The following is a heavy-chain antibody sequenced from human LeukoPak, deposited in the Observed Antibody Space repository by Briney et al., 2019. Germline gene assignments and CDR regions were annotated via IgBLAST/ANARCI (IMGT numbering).Heavy chain of an antibody. CDR1: GGSISSYY. CDR3: ARGSKGATIFLWTKGPFDY. J-gene: IGHJ4*02. V-gene: IGHV4-59*12. D-gene: IGHD1-26*01. CDR2: IYYSGST. Sequence: SETLSLTCTVSGGSISSYYWSWIRQPPGKGLEWIGYIYYSGSTNYNPSLKSRVTISVDTSKNQFSLKLSSVTAADTAVYYCARGSKGATIFLWTKGPFDYWGQGTLVTVSS.